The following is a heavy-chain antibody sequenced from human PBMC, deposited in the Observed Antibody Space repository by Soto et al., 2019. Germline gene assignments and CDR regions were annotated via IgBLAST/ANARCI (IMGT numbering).Heavy chain of an antibody. CDR2: INPNSGGT. Sequence: GASVKVSCKASGYTFTGYYMHWVRQAPGQGLEWMGWINPNSGGTNYAQKFQGWVTMTRDTSISTAYMELSRLRSDDTAVYYCARALLPTFYSYYDFWSGYLPNWIDPWGQGTLVTVSS. D-gene: IGHD3-3*01. V-gene: IGHV1-2*04. J-gene: IGHJ5*02. CDR3: ARALLPTFYSYYDFWSGYLPNWIDP. CDR1: GYTFTGYY.